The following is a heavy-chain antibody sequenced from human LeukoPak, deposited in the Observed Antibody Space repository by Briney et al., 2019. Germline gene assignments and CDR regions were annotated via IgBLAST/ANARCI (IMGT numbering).Heavy chain of an antibody. CDR2: ISYDGSNK. J-gene: IGHJ5*02. CDR3: AKDGRSGSRGWFDP. D-gene: IGHD1-26*01. Sequence: GGSLRLSCEASGFTFSSYGMHWVRQAPGKGLEWVSFISYDGSNKYSADSMKGRFTISRDNSKNTLYLQMSSLRAEDTAVYYCAKDGRSGSRGWFDPWGQGTLVTVSS. CDR1: GFTFSSYG. V-gene: IGHV3-30*18.